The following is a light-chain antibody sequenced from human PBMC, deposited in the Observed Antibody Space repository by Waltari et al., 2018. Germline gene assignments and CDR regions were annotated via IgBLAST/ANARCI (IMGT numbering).Light chain of an antibody. CDR2: GAS. V-gene: IGKV3-15*01. CDR1: QSVSSN. J-gene: IGKJ4*01. CDR3: QQYDNWPLT. Sequence: EIVMTQSPGTLSVSPGERATLSCRASQSVSSNLAWYQQKPGQAPRLLIYGASTRATAIPARFSGSGSGTEFTLTISSLQSADFAVYYCQQYDNWPLTFGGGTNVEI.